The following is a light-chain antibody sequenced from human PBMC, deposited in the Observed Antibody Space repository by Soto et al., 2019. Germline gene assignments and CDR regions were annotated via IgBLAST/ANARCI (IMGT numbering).Light chain of an antibody. CDR3: LLYYGGARV. CDR2: STS. Sequence: QAVVTQEPSLTVSPGGTVTLTCASSTGAVTSGHYPNWFQQKPGQAPRALIYSTSNKHPWTPARFSGSLLGGKAALTLSGVQSEDEAEYYCLLYYGGARVFGGGTKLTVL. J-gene: IGLJ2*01. V-gene: IGLV7-43*01. CDR1: TGAVTSGHY.